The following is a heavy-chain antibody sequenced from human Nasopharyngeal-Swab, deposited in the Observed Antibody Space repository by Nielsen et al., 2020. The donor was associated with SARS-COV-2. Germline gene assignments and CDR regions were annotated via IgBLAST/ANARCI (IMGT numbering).Heavy chain of an antibody. V-gene: IGHV1-69*10. CDR3: ARGGWLRKDYYYSYYYMDV. D-gene: IGHD5-24*01. Sequence: SVKVSCKASGGTFSSYAISWVRQAPGQRLVWMGGIIPILPITNYAQKFQDRVTITADKSTSTAYMELSSLRSEDTAAYYCARGGWLRKDYYYSYYYMDVWGKGTTVTVSS. CDR1: GGTFSSYA. CDR2: IIPILPIT. J-gene: IGHJ6*03.